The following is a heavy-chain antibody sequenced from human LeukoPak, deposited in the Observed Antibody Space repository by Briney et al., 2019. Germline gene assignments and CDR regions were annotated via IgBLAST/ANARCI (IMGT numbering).Heavy chain of an antibody. V-gene: IGHV3-23*01. D-gene: IGHD6-13*01. Sequence: GGSLRLSCAASGFTFSSYAMSWVRQAPGKGLEWVSVISGSGDSTYYADSVKGRFTISRDSSKNTLYLQMNSLRAEDTAVYYCAKGIAATGNSQIFDYWGQGTLATVSS. CDR2: ISGSGDST. J-gene: IGHJ4*02. CDR3: AKGIAATGNSQIFDY. CDR1: GFTFSSYA.